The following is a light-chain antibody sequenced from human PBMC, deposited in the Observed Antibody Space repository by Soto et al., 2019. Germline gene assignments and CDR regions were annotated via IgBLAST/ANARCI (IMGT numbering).Light chain of an antibody. V-gene: IGKV3-15*01. CDR3: QQYINWPRT. Sequence: IVMTQSPATLSVSPGERATLSCRASQSVSSNLAWYQQKPGQAPRLLIYGASTRATGIPARFSGSGSGTEFTLTISSLQSEDFAVYYCQQYINWPRTFGQGTEVEIK. CDR2: GAS. J-gene: IGKJ1*01. CDR1: QSVSSN.